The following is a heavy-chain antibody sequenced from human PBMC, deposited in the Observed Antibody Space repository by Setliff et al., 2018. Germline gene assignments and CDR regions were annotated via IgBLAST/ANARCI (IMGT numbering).Heavy chain of an antibody. V-gene: IGHV4-34*01. J-gene: IGHJ5*02. CDR3: ARCLGFGSGWFDP. D-gene: IGHD2-15*01. CDR2: INHRGST. CDR1: GGTFSDYY. Sequence: SETLSLTCAAYGGTFSDYYWTWIRQSPGKGLEWVGEINHRGSTNYNPSLKSRVTISVDTSKNQFSLKLSSVTAADTAVYYCARCLGFGSGWFDPWGQGTLVTVSS.